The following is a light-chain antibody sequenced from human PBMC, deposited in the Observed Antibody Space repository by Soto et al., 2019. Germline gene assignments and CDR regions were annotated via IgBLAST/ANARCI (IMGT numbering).Light chain of an antibody. J-gene: IGLJ1*01. CDR3: CSYARSSTYV. Sequence: QSALTQPASVSGSPGQSITISCTGTSGDAGSYNLVSWYQHHPGKDPKLMIYEGSKRPSGVSNRFSGSKSGSTASLTISGLQAEDEADYYCCSYARSSTYVFGTGTKLTV. CDR1: SGDAGSYNL. CDR2: EGS. V-gene: IGLV2-23*01.